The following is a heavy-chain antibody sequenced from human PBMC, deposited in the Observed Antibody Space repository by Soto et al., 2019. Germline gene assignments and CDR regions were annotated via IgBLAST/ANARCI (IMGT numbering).Heavy chain of an antibody. CDR2: ISYDGSNK. Sequence: QVQLVESGGGVVQPGRSLRLSCAASGFTFSSYAMHWVRQAPGKGLEWVAVISYDGSNKYYADSVKGRFTISRDNSKNTLYLQMNSLGAEDTAVYYCARESDTMIVVAVYYFDYWGQGTLVTVSS. CDR1: GFTFSSYA. J-gene: IGHJ4*02. D-gene: IGHD3-22*01. CDR3: ARESDTMIVVAVYYFDY. V-gene: IGHV3-30-3*01.